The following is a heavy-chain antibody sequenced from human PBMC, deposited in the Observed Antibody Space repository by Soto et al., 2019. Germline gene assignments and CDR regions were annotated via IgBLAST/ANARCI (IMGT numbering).Heavy chain of an antibody. CDR2: FDPEDGET. J-gene: IGHJ4*02. CDR3: STLHLRFLDY. Sequence: ASVKVSCKVSGYTLTELSMHWVRRAPGKGLEWMGGFDPEDGETIYAQKFQGRVTMTEDTFTDTAYMELSILRSEDIAVYYCSTLHLRFLDYWGQGTLVTVSS. D-gene: IGHD3-3*01. CDR1: GYTLTELS. V-gene: IGHV1-24*01.